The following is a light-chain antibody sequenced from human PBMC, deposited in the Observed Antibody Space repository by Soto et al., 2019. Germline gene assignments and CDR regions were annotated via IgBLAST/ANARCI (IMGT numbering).Light chain of an antibody. CDR3: QQYDVSPPT. CDR2: DSS. Sequence: EIVLTQSPGTLSLSPGEGATLSCRASRGLSDTNLAWYQQKPGQAPSLLLYDSSRRAPGVPHRFSGSGSGTDFTLTISSVEPDDFAVYYCQQYDVSPPTFGRGSRVEMK. CDR1: RGLSDTN. V-gene: IGKV3-20*01. J-gene: IGKJ1*01.